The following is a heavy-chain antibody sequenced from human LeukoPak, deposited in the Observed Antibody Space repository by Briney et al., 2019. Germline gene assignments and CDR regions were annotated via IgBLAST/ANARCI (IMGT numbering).Heavy chain of an antibody. Sequence: PGGSLRLSCAGYGFTFDDYAMPWVRQAPGKGLEWVSGISWNSDDLDYADSVKGRFTISRDNAKNSLYLQMNSLRAEDLALYYCVKDGGYGVYFQYYFETRGQGTLVTVSS. D-gene: IGHD4-17*01. J-gene: IGHJ4*02. V-gene: IGHV3-9*03. CDR2: ISWNSDDL. CDR3: VKDGGYGVYFQYYFET. CDR1: GFTFDDYA.